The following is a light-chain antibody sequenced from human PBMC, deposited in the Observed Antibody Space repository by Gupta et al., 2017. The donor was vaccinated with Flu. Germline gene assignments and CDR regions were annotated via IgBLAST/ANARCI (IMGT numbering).Light chain of an antibody. Sequence: TLSLSSAERAVSSSSARQQVSSYLVWYQQQTGQAARLLLYDASNRATGVPARFSGSGCGTDFTITISSLEPEDDAVYYYQQRNKWPRLFTFGPGTKVDIK. J-gene: IGKJ3*01. CDR2: DAS. V-gene: IGKV3-11*01. CDR1: QQVSSY. CDR3: QQRNKWPRLFT.